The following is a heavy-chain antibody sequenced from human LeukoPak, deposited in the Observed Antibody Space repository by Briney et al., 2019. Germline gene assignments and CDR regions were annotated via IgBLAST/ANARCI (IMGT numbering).Heavy chain of an antibody. CDR3: AGFAHNGV. CDR1: GFTVSNNY. Sequence: GGSLRLSCAASGFTVSNNYMSWVRQAPGKGLEWVALIYSGGSTYYADFVKGGFTLSRDNSKNKLYLQMSSLRDDDTAVYYCAGFAHNGVWGQGTTVTVSS. CDR2: IYSGGST. V-gene: IGHV3-66*01. D-gene: IGHD2-8*01. J-gene: IGHJ6*02.